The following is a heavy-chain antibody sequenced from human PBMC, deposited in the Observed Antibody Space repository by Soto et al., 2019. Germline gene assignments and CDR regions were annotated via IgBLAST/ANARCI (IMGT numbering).Heavy chain of an antibody. D-gene: IGHD3-22*01. CDR3: AKLGSYYYDSSGIGWFDP. V-gene: IGHV3-30*18. Sequence: QVQLVESGGGVVQPGRSLRLSCAASGFTFSSYGMHWVRQAPGEGLEWVAVISYDGSNKYYADSVKGRFTISRDNSKNTLYLQMNSLRAEDTAVYYCAKLGSYYYDSSGIGWFDPWGQGTLVTVSS. CDR2: ISYDGSNK. J-gene: IGHJ5*02. CDR1: GFTFSSYG.